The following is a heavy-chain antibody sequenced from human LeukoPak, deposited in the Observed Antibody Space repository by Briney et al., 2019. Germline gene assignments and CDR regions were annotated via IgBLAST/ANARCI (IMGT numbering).Heavy chain of an antibody. J-gene: IGHJ4*02. D-gene: IGHD6-19*01. CDR3: ARDSPFGSGWSQNYFDH. CDR1: GVTFDDFA. CDR2: ISYDGGNI. Sequence: PGGSLRLSCSPSGVTFDDFAMHWVRQAPGKGLEWVALISYDGGNIYYADSVQGRFTISRDNSKNMLFLQMNSLRPDDTAVYYCARDSPFGSGWSQNYFDHWGQGTLVTVSS. V-gene: IGHV3-30*04.